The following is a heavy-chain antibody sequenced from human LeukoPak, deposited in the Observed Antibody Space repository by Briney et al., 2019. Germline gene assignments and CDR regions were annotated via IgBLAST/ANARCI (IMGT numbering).Heavy chain of an antibody. Sequence: SETLSLTCDVFGGSISATNWWTWVRQPPGGGLEWIGEVHLSGRANYSPSLESRVTISVDMSENHISLQLTSVTAADTAVYYCAREGGFYRPLDYSGPGTLVIVSS. J-gene: IGHJ4*02. D-gene: IGHD2/OR15-2a*01. CDR1: GGSISATNW. CDR2: VHLSGRA. CDR3: AREGGFYRPLDY. V-gene: IGHV4-4*02.